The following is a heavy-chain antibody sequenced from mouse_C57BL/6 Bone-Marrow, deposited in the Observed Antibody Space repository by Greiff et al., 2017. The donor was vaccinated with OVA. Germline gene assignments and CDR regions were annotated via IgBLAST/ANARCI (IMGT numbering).Heavy chain of an antibody. J-gene: IGHJ2*01. CDR3: ARQSYDPDY. V-gene: IGHV5-6*01. Sequence: VNLVESGGDLVKPGGSLKLSCAASGFTFSSYGMSWVRQTPDKRLEWVATISSGGSYTYYPDSVKGRFTISRDNAKNTLYLQMSSLKSEDTAMYYCARQSYDPDYWGQGTTLTVSS. D-gene: IGHD2-12*01. CDR1: GFTFSSYG. CDR2: ISSGGSYT.